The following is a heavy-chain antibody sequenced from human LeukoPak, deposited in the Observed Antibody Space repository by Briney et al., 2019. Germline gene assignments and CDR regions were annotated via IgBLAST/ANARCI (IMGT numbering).Heavy chain of an antibody. J-gene: IGHJ5*02. CDR3: ARREYYYDSSGYVNWFDP. CDR1: GGSISSYY. CDR2: IYTSGST. V-gene: IGHV4-4*09. D-gene: IGHD3-22*01. Sequence: SETLSLTCTVSGGSISSYYWSWIRQPPGKGLEWIGYIYTSGSTNYNPSLKSRVTISVDTSKNQFSLKLSSVTSADTAVYYCARREYYYDSSGYVNWFDPWGQGTLVTVSS.